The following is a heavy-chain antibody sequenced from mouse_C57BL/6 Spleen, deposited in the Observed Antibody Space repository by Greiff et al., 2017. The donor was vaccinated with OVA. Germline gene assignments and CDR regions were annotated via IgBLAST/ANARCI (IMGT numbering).Heavy chain of an antibody. CDR3: ATGWSWYFDV. CDR2: IGPNSGGT. CDR1: GYTFTSYW. V-gene: IGHV1-72*01. Sequence: QVQLQQPGAELVKPGASVKLSCKASGYTFTSYWMHWVKQRPGRGLEWIGRIGPNSGGTKYNEKFKSKATLTVDKPSSTAYMQLSSLTSEDAAVYYCATGWSWYFDVWGTGTTVTVSS. J-gene: IGHJ1*03.